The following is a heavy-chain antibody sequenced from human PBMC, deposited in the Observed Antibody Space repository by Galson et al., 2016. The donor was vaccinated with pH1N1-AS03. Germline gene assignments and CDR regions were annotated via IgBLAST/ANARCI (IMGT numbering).Heavy chain of an antibody. CDR2: MTPNNGNT. J-gene: IGHJ4*02. D-gene: IGHD3-16*01. CDR3: SRSFLGETDD. V-gene: IGHV1-8*01. CDR1: GYTFTTYD. Sequence: SVKVSCKASGYTFTTYDINWVRQAAGQGLEWMGWMTPNNGNTGYAQRFQGRVTMTRNTSISTAYMELSGLQSAETAVYYCSRSFLGETDDWGQGTLVIVSS.